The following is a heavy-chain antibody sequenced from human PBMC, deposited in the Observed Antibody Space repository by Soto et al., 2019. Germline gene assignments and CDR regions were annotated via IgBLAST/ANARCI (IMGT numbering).Heavy chain of an antibody. CDR3: ARLADY. CDR1: GGSITGYS. Sequence: TLSLTCAVSGGSITGYSWCWIRQPPGKGLEWIGCISYSGTSNYNPSLKSRVTMSLDTSKSHFSLTLTSVTAADTAVYYCARLADYWGQGTLVTVSS. CDR2: ISYSGTS. V-gene: IGHV4-59*08. J-gene: IGHJ4*02.